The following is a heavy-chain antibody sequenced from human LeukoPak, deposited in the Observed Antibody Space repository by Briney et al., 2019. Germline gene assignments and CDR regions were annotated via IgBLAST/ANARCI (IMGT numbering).Heavy chain of an antibody. Sequence: GGTLRLSCAASGFTFSSYGMSWVRQAPGKGLEWVTVISGSGDRTYYADSVKGRFTISRDNSKNTLYLQMNSLRAEDTAVYYCAKAAYGSESYYDPFDYWGQGTLVTVSS. J-gene: IGHJ4*02. CDR3: AKAAYGSESYYDPFDY. D-gene: IGHD3-10*01. V-gene: IGHV3-23*01. CDR2: ISGSGDRT. CDR1: GFTFSSYG.